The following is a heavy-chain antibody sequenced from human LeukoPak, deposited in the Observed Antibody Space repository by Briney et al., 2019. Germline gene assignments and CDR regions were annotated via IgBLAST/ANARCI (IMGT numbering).Heavy chain of an antibody. D-gene: IGHD5-24*01. CDR1: GGSFSGYY. CDR2: INHSGST. V-gene: IGHV4-34*01. Sequence: SETLSLTCAVYGGSFSGYYWSWIRQPPGKGLEWIGEINHSGSTNYNPSLKSRVTISVDTSKNQFSLKLSSVTAADTAVYYCARDKRWLQFSSYYFYMDVWGKGTTVTISS. J-gene: IGHJ6*03. CDR3: ARDKRWLQFSSYYFYMDV.